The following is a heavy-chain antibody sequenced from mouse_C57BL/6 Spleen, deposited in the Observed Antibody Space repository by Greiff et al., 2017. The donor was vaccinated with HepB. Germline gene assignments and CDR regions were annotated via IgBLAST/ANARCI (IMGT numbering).Heavy chain of an antibody. D-gene: IGHD2-12*01. V-gene: IGHV5-4*01. CDR3: ARDYDRYYFDY. Sequence: EVMLVESGGGLVKPGGSLKLSCAASGFTFSSYAMSWVRQTPEKRLEWVATISDGGSYTYYPDNVKGRFTISRDNAKNNLYLQMSHLKSEDTAMYYCARDYDRYYFDYWGQGTTLTVSS. CDR2: ISDGGSYT. CDR1: GFTFSSYA. J-gene: IGHJ2*01.